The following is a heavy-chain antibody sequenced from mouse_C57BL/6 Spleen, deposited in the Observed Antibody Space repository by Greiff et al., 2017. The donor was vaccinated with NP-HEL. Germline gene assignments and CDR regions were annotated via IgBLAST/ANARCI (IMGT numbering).Heavy chain of an antibody. CDR1: GFSLTSYG. CDR2: IWGVGST. CDR3: ASDNGYYAMDY. J-gene: IGHJ4*01. Sequence: VMLVESGPGLVAPSQSLSITCTVSGFSLTSYGVDWVRQSPGKGLEWLGVIWGVGSTNYNSALKYRLSISKDNSKSQVFLKMNSLQTDDTAMYYCASDNGYYAMDYWGQGTSVTVSS. V-gene: IGHV2-6*01.